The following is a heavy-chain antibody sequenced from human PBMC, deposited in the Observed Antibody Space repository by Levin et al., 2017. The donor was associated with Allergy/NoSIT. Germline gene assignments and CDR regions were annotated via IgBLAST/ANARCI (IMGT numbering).Heavy chain of an antibody. J-gene: IGHJ4*02. CDR3: ARVDILTGYHDY. CDR1: GYTFTGYY. D-gene: IGHD3-9*01. V-gene: IGHV1-2*02. Sequence: ASVKVSCKASGYTFTGYYMHWVRQAPGQGLEWMGWINPNSGGTNYAQKFQGRVTMIRDTSISTAYMELSRLRSDDTAVYYCARVDILTGYHDYWGQGTLVTVSS. CDR2: INPNSGGT.